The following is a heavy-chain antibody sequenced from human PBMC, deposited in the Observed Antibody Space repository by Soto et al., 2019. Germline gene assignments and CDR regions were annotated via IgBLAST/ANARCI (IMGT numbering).Heavy chain of an antibody. D-gene: IGHD6-19*01. CDR1: GYTFTSYA. V-gene: IGHV1-3*05. J-gene: IGHJ4*02. CDR2: INCGNGNT. CDR3: ARVSGWYHLDY. Sequence: QVQLVQSGAEEKKPGASVKVSCKASGYTFTSYAMHWVRQATGQMLEWMGWINCGNGNTKYSQKFQGRVTITRDTSASTAYMELSSLRSEDTAVYYSARVSGWYHLDYWGQGTLVTVSS.